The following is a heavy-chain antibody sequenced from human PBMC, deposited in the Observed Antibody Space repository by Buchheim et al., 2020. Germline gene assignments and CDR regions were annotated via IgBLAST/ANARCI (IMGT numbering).Heavy chain of an antibody. D-gene: IGHD3-9*01. CDR3: AKDRGRYFDWPTGVDY. J-gene: IGHJ4*02. CDR2: ISYDGSNK. V-gene: IGHV3-30*18. Sequence: QVQLVESGGGVVQPGRSLRLSCAASGFTFSSYGMHWVRQAPGKGLEWVAVISYDGSNKYYADSVKGRFTISRDNSKNTLYLQMNSLGAEDTAVYYCAKDRGRYFDWPTGVDYWGQGTL. CDR1: GFTFSSYG.